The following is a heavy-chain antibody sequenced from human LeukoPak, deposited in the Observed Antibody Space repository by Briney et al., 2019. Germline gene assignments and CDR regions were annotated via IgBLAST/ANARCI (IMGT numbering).Heavy chain of an antibody. J-gene: IGHJ4*02. Sequence: RGESLKISCKGSGYSFTSYWIGWVRQMPGKGLEWMGIIYPGDSDTRYSPSFQGQVTISADKSISTAYLQWSSLKASDTAMYYCTLWPYDFWSGYYELHFDYWGQGTLVTVSS. CDR2: IYPGDSDT. V-gene: IGHV5-51*01. D-gene: IGHD3-3*01. CDR1: GYSFTSYW. CDR3: TLWPYDFWSGYYELHFDY.